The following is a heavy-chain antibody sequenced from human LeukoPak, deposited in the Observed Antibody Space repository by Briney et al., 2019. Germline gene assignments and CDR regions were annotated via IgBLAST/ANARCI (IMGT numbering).Heavy chain of an antibody. CDR3: AGPVYYGSGILVDYFDY. CDR2: IYYSGST. D-gene: IGHD3-10*01. V-gene: IGHV4-4*02. CDR1: GGSINSSNW. Sequence: SETLSLTCAVSGGSINSSNWWSWVRQPPGKGLEWIGEIYYSGSTYYNPSLKSRVTISVDTSKNQFSLKLSSVTAADTAVYYCAGPVYYGSGILVDYFDYWGQGTLVTVSS. J-gene: IGHJ4*02.